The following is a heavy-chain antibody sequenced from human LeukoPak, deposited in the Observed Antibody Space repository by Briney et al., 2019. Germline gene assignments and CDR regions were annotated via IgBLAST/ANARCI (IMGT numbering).Heavy chain of an antibody. CDR2: INAGNGNT. CDR3: ARDTGGCSSTSCYDPPDV. J-gene: IGHJ6*04. V-gene: IGHV1-3*03. CDR1: GYTFTSYA. D-gene: IGHD2-2*01. Sequence: ASVKVSCKASGYTFTSYAMHWVRQAPGQRLEWMGWINAGNGNTKYSQEFQGRVTITRDTSTSTAYMELSSLRSEDTAVYYCARDTGGCSSTSCYDPPDVWGKGTTVTVSS.